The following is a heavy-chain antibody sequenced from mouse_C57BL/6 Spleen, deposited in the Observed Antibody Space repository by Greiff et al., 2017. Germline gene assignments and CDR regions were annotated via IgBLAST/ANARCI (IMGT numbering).Heavy chain of an antibody. CDR1: GFSLTSYG. CDR3: ARKGDYDDGRAMDY. D-gene: IGHD2-4*01. Sequence: QVQLQQSGPGLVQPSQSLSITCTVSGFSLTSYGVHWVRQSPGKGLEWLGVIWSGGSTDYNAAFISRLSISKDNSKSQVFFKMNSLQADDTAIYYCARKGDYDDGRAMDYWGQGTSVTVSS. V-gene: IGHV2-2*01. J-gene: IGHJ4*01. CDR2: IWSGGST.